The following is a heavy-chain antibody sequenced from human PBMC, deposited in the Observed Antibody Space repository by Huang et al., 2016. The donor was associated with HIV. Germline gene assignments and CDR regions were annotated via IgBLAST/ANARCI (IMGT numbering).Heavy chain of an antibody. CDR2: ISYDGSNK. Sequence: QVQLVESGGGVVQPGRSLRLSCAASGFTFSSYAMHWVRQAPGKGLEWVAVISYDGSNKYDADSVKGRFTISRDNSKNTLYLQMNSLRAEDTAVYYCARDAYYDYVWGSYRKYYYYYMDVWGKGTTVTVSS. CDR1: GFTFSSYA. V-gene: IGHV3-30-3*01. D-gene: IGHD3-16*02. J-gene: IGHJ6*03. CDR3: ARDAYYDYVWGSYRKYYYYYMDV.